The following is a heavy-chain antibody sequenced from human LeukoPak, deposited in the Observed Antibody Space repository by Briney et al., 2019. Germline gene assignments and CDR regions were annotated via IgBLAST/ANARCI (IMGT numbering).Heavy chain of an antibody. CDR3: ARAPRGWLQFDDAFDI. V-gene: IGHV3-7*03. CDR1: GFTFSSYW. D-gene: IGHD5-24*01. Sequence: GGSLRLSCAASGFTFSSYWMSWVRQAPGKGLEWVANIKQDGSEKYYVDSVKGRFTISRDNAKNSLYLQMNSLRAEDTAVYYCARAPRGWLQFDDAFDIWGQGTMVTVSS. CDR2: IKQDGSEK. J-gene: IGHJ3*02.